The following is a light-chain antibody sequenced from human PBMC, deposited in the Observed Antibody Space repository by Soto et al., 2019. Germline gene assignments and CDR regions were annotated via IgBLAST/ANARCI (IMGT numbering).Light chain of an antibody. CDR2: DAS. Sequence: EIVMTQSPGTVSVSPGERATLSCRASQNISSYLAWYQQKPGQAPRLLIYDASNRATGIPARFSGSGSGTDFTLTISSLEPEDFAVYYCQQRSNWPPSITFGQGTRLEI. CDR1: QNISSY. V-gene: IGKV3-11*01. J-gene: IGKJ5*01. CDR3: QQRSNWPPSIT.